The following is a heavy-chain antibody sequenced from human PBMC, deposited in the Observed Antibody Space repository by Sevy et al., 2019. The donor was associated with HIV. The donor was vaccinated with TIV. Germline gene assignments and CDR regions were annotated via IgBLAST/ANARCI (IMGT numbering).Heavy chain of an antibody. CDR3: ARDSGYSINWYPAY. Sequence: GESLKISCAASGFTFSSHGMHWVRQAPGKGLESVAVMSYDGSYKSYGDSVKGRFTISRDDSKNTLYLQMNSLRPEDTAMYYCARDSGYSINWYPAYWGQGTLVTVSS. V-gene: IGHV3-30*03. D-gene: IGHD6-13*01. CDR2: MSYDGSYK. J-gene: IGHJ4*02. CDR1: GFTFSSHG.